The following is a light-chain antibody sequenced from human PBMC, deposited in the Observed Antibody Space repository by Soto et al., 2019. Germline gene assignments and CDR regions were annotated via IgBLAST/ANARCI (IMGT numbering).Light chain of an antibody. CDR2: KAS. CDR1: QSISTW. J-gene: IGKJ5*01. V-gene: IGKV1-5*03. CDR3: QQYGGSPIT. Sequence: DIQLTQSPSTLSASIGDRVTITCRASQSISTWLAWYQQKPGTAPKLLIYKASTLEGGVPSRFSGSRSGTEFTLTVSSLQPDDFALYYCQQYGGSPITFGQGTRLEIK.